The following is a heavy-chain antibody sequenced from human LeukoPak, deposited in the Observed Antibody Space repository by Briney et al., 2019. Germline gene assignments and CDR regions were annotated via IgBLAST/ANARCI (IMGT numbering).Heavy chain of an antibody. CDR3: ARFAAGGSYYYYMDV. Sequence: GGSLRLSCAASGFTFSDYHMSWIRQAPGKGPEWVSYISSTGSTIYYADSVKGRFTISRDNAKNSLYLQMNSLRADDTAVYYCARFAAGGSYYYYMDVWGKGTTVTVSS. J-gene: IGHJ6*03. CDR2: ISSTGSTI. D-gene: IGHD6-25*01. CDR1: GFTFSDYH. V-gene: IGHV3-11*04.